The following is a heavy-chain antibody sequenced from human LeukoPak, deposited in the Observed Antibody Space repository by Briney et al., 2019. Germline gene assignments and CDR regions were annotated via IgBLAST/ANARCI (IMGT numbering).Heavy chain of an antibody. J-gene: IGHJ6*04. CDR3: ARVDSSGWYQNYYYYYGMDV. Sequence: SETLSLTCAVSGGSISSSNWWSWVRQPPGKGLELIGEIYHSGSTNYNPSLKSRVTISVAKSKNQFSLKLSSVTAADTAVYYCARVDSSGWYQNYYYYYGMDVWGKGTTVTVSS. CDR2: IYHSGST. V-gene: IGHV4-4*02. D-gene: IGHD6-19*01. CDR1: GGSISSSNW.